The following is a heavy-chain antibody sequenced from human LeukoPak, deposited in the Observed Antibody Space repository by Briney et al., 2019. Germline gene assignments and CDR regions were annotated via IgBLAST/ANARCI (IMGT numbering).Heavy chain of an antibody. CDR2: TYYRSKWYN. CDR3: AGSGSFFAS. CDR1: GDSVSSNSAA. V-gene: IGHV6-1*01. Sequence: SQTLSLTCAISGDSVSSNSAAWNWIRQSPSRGLEWLGRTYYRSKWYNDYAISVQSRVTVNPDTSQNQFSLQLNSVTPEDTAVYYCAGSGSFFASWGQRTLVTVSS. D-gene: IGHD3-3*01. J-gene: IGHJ4*02.